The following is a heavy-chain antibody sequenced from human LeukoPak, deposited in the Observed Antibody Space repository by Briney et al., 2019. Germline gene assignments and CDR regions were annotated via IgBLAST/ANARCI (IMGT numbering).Heavy chain of an antibody. CDR1: GYTFTSYD. CDR2: MNPNSGNT. J-gene: IGHJ4*02. D-gene: IGHD6-6*01. CDR3: ARGGEQLVLPDY. Sequence: SVKVSCKASGYTFTSYDINWVRQATGQGLEWMGWMNPNSGNTGYAQKFQGRVTMTRNTSISTAYMELSSLRSEDTAVYYCARGGEQLVLPDYWGQGTLVTVSS. V-gene: IGHV1-8*01.